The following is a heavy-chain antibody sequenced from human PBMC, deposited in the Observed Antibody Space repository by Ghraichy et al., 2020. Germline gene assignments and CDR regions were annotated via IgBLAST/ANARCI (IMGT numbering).Heavy chain of an antibody. J-gene: IGHJ4*02. CDR2: IYYNGNR. CDR1: GDSISNINHH. D-gene: IGHD3-10*01. Sequence: SETLSLTCTVSGDSISNINHHWGWIRQAPGKGLEWIGSIYYNGNRYDNPSLRSRVTLSVDTSKNQFSLKLTSVTAADTAIYYCANSYYYGSGTHRFDYWGQGTLVPVSS. V-gene: IGHV4-39*01. CDR3: ANSYYYGSGTHRFDY.